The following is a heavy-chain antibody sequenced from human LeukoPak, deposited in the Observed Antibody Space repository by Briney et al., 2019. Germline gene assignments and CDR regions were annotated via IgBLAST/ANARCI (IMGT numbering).Heavy chain of an antibody. CDR3: ARSSTTLWELFDY. Sequence: HGESLKISCKGSGYSFTSYWIGWVRQMPGKGLEWMGIIYPGDSDTRYSPSFQGQVTISADKSISTAYLQWSSLKASDTAMYYCARSSTTLWELFDYWGQGTLVTVSS. CDR2: IYPGDSDT. J-gene: IGHJ4*02. CDR1: GYSFTSYW. V-gene: IGHV5-51*01. D-gene: IGHD1-26*01.